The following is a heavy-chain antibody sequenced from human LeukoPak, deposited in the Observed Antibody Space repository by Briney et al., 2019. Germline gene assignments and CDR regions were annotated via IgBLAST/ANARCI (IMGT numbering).Heavy chain of an antibody. V-gene: IGHV3-23*01. CDR3: ARVYYDSSGYSASDV. Sequence: AISGSGGSTYYADSVKGRFTISRGNGENSLYLQMNSLRAEDTAVYYCARVYYDSSGYSASDVWGQGTMLIVSS. CDR2: ISGSGGST. D-gene: IGHD3-22*01. J-gene: IGHJ3*01.